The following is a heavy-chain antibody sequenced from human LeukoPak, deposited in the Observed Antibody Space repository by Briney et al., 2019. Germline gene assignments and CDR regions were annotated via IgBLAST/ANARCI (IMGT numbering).Heavy chain of an antibody. Sequence: ASVKVSCKASGYTFSGYYLHWVRQAPGQGLEWMGWINPNSGGTNYAQKFQGRVTMTRDTSISTAYMELSRLRSDDTAVYYCATVYDSPRRYFDYWGQGTLVTVSS. CDR2: INPNSGGT. D-gene: IGHD3-22*01. J-gene: IGHJ4*02. CDR3: ATVYDSPRRYFDY. V-gene: IGHV1-2*02. CDR1: GYTFSGYY.